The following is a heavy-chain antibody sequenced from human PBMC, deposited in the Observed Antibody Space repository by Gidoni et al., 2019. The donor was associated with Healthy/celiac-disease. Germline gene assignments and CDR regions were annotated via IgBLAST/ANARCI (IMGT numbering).Heavy chain of an antibody. CDR1: GYTFTSYG. Sequence: QVQLVQSGAEVKKPGASVKVSCKASGYTFTSYGISWVRPAPGQGLEWMGWISAYNGNTNYAQKPKGRVTMTTDTSTSTAYMELRSFRSDDTAVYYCARALAYYDILTGYQSYYYYGMDVWGQGTTVTVSS. CDR3: ARALAYYDILTGYQSYYYYGMDV. D-gene: IGHD3-9*01. CDR2: ISAYNGNT. J-gene: IGHJ6*02. V-gene: IGHV1-18*01.